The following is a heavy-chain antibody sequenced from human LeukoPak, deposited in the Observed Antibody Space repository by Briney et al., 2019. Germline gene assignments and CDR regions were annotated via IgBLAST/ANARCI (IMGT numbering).Heavy chain of an antibody. J-gene: IGHJ4*02. CDR3: TGKYYYDSSGYYYADY. Sequence: SETLSLTCTVSGYSISSGYYWGWIRQSPGKGLEWIGSIYHSGRTYYNPSLKSRLTISLDTSKNQFSLKLSSVTAADTAVYYCTGKYYYDSSGYYYADYWGQGTLVTVSS. CDR2: IYHSGRT. V-gene: IGHV4-38-2*02. CDR1: GYSISSGYY. D-gene: IGHD3-22*01.